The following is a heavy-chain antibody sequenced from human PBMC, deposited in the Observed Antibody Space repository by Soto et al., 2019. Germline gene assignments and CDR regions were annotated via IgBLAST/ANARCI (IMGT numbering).Heavy chain of an antibody. CDR1: GGTFSSYA. CDR3: ARDQWLTPGWFDP. D-gene: IGHD6-19*01. Sequence: SVKVSCKASGGTFSSYAISWVRQAPGQGLEWMGGIIPIFGTANYAQKLQGRVTMTTDTSTSTAYMELRSLRSDDTAVYYCARDQWLTPGWFDPWGQGTLVTVSS. J-gene: IGHJ5*02. V-gene: IGHV1-69*05. CDR2: IIPIFGTA.